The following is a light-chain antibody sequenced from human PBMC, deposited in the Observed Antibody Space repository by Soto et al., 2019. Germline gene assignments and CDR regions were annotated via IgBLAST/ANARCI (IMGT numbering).Light chain of an antibody. V-gene: IGKV3-15*01. CDR2: GAS. CDR3: QQYNNWPPWT. CDR1: QSVSSN. J-gene: IGKJ1*01. Sequence: EIEMTQSPATLSVSPGERATLSCRASQSVSSNLAWYQQKPGQAPRLLIYGASTRATGIPARFSGSGSGTEFTLTISSLQSEDFAVYYCQQYNNWPPWTFGQGTKVESK.